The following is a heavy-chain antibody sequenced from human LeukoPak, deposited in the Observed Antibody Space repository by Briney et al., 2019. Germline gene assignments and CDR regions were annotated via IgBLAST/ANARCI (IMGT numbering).Heavy chain of an antibody. Sequence: GESLKISCKESGYSFTNYWIGWVRQMPGKGLEWMGIICPGDSDTRYSPSFQGQVIISADKSISTAYLQWNSLKASDTAMYYCARHSAGAWYFDLWGRGTLVTVSS. CDR2: ICPGDSDT. CDR3: ARHSAGAWYFDL. V-gene: IGHV5-51*01. D-gene: IGHD4-17*01. CDR1: GYSFTNYW. J-gene: IGHJ2*01.